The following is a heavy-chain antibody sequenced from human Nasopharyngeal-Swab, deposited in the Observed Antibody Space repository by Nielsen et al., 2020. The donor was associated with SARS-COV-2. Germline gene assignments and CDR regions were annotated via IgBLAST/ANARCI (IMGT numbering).Heavy chain of an antibody. V-gene: IGHV5-51*01. D-gene: IGHD5-24*01. J-gene: IGHJ4*02. Sequence: GESLKISCQGSGYSFTTSWIGWVRQMPGKGLEWMGIIDPTDSETRYSPSFQGQVTISADKSINTAYLQWRSLKASDTAMYYCARGADGYSSYFDYWGQGTLVTVSS. CDR1: GYSFTTSW. CDR3: ARGADGYSSYFDY. CDR2: IDPTDSET.